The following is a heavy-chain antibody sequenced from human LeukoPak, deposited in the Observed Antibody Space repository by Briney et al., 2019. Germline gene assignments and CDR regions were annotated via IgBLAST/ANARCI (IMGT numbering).Heavy chain of an antibody. V-gene: IGHV4-39*07. CDR3: ARSDGYGLVGI. Sequence: ASETLSLTCTVSGGSISSNYWGWIRQPPGKTLEWIGSIYSSGSTYYNPSLKSRVIIIIDTPKNHFSLTLSSVTAADTAVYYCARSDGYGLVGIWGQGTMVTVSS. J-gene: IGHJ3*02. CDR2: IYSSGST. D-gene: IGHD3-10*01. CDR1: GGSISSNY.